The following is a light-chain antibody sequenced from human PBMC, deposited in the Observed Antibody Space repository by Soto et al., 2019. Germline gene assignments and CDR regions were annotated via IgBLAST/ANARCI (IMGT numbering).Light chain of an antibody. CDR3: HQFYNSPRT. CDR2: GAS. CDR1: QSVSSN. V-gene: IGKV3-15*01. Sequence: EIVMTQSPGTLSVSPGERATLSCRASQSVSSNLAWYQQKPGQAPRLLIYGASTRATGIPARFSGSGSETEFTLTIPSLQSEDFAVYYCHQFYNSPRTFGQGNKVEIK. J-gene: IGKJ1*01.